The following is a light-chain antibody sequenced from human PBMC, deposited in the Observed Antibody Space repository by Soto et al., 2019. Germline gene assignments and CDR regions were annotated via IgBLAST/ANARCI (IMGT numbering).Light chain of an antibody. CDR3: QQYGSTVRT. CDR2: GAT. J-gene: IGKJ1*01. CDR1: QSVNSGS. Sequence: DIALTQSPGTLSLSPGDRAILSCRASQSVNSGSLAWYQQRPGQAPRLLIYGATIRATGIPDKFSGSGSGTDFTLPISRREPEDFAVYYCQQYGSTVRTFGQGTKVEIK. V-gene: IGKV3-20*01.